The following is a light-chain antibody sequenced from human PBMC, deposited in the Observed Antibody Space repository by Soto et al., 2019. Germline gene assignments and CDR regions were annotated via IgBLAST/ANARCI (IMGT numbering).Light chain of an antibody. Sequence: QSALTQPASVSGSPGQSITISCTGSTSDVGGYNYVSWYQQHPGKAPKVMIYEVNNRPSGVSDRFSGSKSGNTASLTISGLQAEDEADYYCSSYTSSSPPVLFGGGTKLTVL. CDR1: TSDVGGYNY. CDR2: EVN. J-gene: IGLJ2*01. CDR3: SSYTSSSPPVL. V-gene: IGLV2-14*01.